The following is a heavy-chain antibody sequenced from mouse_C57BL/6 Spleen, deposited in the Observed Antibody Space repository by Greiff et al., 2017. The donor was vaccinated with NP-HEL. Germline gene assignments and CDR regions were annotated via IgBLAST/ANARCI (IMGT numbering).Heavy chain of an antibody. CDR1: GYTFTSYW. Sequence: VQLQQPGAELVMPGASVKLSCKASGYTFTSYWMHWVKQRPGQGLEWIGEIDPSDSYTNYNQKFKGKSTLTVDKSASTAYMQLRSLTSEASAVYYYARGGNTCFDYWGQGTTVTVSS. CDR3: ARGGNTCFDY. J-gene: IGHJ2*01. V-gene: IGHV1-69*01. CDR2: IDPSDSYT. D-gene: IGHD5-1-1*01.